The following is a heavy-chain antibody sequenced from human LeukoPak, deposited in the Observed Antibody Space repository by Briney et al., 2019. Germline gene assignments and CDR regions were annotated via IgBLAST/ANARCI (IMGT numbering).Heavy chain of an antibody. CDR3: ARGRLSVVALFDY. Sequence: SVKVSCEASGGTFSSYAISWVRQAPGQGLEWMGGIIPIFGTANYAQKFQGRVTITADESTSTAYMELSSLRSEDTAVYYCARGRLSVVALFDYWGQGTLVTVSS. V-gene: IGHV1-69*13. D-gene: IGHD2-15*01. CDR1: GGTFSSYA. CDR2: IIPIFGTA. J-gene: IGHJ4*02.